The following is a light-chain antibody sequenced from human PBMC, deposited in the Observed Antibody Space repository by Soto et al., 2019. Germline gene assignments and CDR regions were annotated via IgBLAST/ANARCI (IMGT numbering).Light chain of an antibody. CDR2: RNN. Sequence: QLVLTQPPSASGTPGQRVTISCSGSSSNIATNYVYWYQHLPGTAPKLLIQRNNHRPSGVPDRFSGSKSGTSASLAISGLRSEDEGDYFCAAWDESLSGLFVFGTGTKVTVL. V-gene: IGLV1-47*01. J-gene: IGLJ1*01. CDR1: SSNIATNY. CDR3: AAWDESLSGLFV.